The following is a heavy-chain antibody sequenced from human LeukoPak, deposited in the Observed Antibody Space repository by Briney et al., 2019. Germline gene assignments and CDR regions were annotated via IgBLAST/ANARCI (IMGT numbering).Heavy chain of an antibody. CDR1: GFTFSSYS. CDR2: ISSSSSYI. V-gene: IGHV3-21*04. D-gene: IGHD6-13*01. Sequence: PGGSLRLSCAASGFTFSSYSMNWVRQAPGKGLEWVSSISSSSSYIYYADSVKGRFTISRDNAKNSLYLQMNSLRAEDTAVYYCAKGGRSGSWYGLLDYWGQGTLVTVSS. J-gene: IGHJ4*02. CDR3: AKGGRSGSWYGLLDY.